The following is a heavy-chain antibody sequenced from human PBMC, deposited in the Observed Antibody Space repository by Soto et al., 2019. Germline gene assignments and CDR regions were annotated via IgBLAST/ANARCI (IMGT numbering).Heavy chain of an antibody. J-gene: IGHJ3*02. Sequence: QLQLQESGPGLVKPAETLSLTCTVSGDAVSSDSYNWDWIRQPPGKGLEGIGTIYYSGSTDYNPSLKSRVTISEDTSNTPFSLKVPSVSAADTADYYCARFYGNPFDIWGRGATVTVS. V-gene: IGHV4-39*01. CDR2: IYYSGST. CDR1: GDAVSSDSYN. CDR3: ARFYGNPFDI. D-gene: IGHD4-17*01.